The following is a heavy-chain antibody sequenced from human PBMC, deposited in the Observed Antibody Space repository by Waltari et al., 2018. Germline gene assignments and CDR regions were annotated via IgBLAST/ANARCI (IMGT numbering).Heavy chain of an antibody. D-gene: IGHD3-9*01. CDR1: GGSINNYY. J-gene: IGHJ6*02. V-gene: IGHV4-59*13. CDR2: IYYSGNT. CDR3: ARGRLRDFDVDYQFYYAMDV. Sequence: QVQLQESGPGLVKPSKTLSLTCTVSGGSINNYYWSLIRQPPGKGLEWIGFIYYSGNTNYSPSLRSRVTISIDTSKSQFSLKLTSVTAADTAVYYCARGRLRDFDVDYQFYYAMDVWGQGTTVAVSS.